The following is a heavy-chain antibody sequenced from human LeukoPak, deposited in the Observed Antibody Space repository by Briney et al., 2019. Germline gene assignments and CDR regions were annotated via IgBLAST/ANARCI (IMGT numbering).Heavy chain of an antibody. CDR3: AREILAVAGTYAFDI. CDR1: GGSFSGYY. Sequence: SETMSLTCAVYGGSFSGYYWSWIRQPPGKGLEWIGEINHSGSTNYNPSLKSRVTMSVDTSKNQFSLKLSSVTAADTAVYYCAREILAVAGTYAFDIWGQGTMVTVSS. D-gene: IGHD6-19*01. V-gene: IGHV4-34*01. CDR2: INHSGST. J-gene: IGHJ3*02.